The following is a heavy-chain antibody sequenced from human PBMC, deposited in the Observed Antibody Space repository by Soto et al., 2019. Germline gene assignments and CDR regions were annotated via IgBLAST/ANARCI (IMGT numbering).Heavy chain of an antibody. CDR3: ARRRYCGVDCYNKFYYGMDV. CDR2: IIPVLGVT. V-gene: IGHV1-69*02. Sequence: QVQLVQSGAEVRKPGSSVEVSCMASGSTFSSYTVNWVRQAPGQGLEWIGRIIPVLGVTHYARRFQGRVIITADRSRKTAYRELTSLTAEDTAVYYCARRRYCGVDCYNKFYYGMDVWGQGTTVTVSS. D-gene: IGHD2-21*02. CDR1: GSTFSSYT. J-gene: IGHJ6*02.